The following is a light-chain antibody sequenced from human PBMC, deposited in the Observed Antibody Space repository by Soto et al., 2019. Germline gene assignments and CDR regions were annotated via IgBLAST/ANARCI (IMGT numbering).Light chain of an antibody. CDR1: QSVSSN. J-gene: IGKJ1*01. CDR2: GAS. V-gene: IGKV3-15*01. CDR3: QHYNNWPPWT. Sequence: IVMTQSPATLSVSPGERATLSCRASQSVSSNLAWYQQKPGQAPRLLIYGASTRATGIPARFSGSGSGTEFTLTISSLRSEDFAVYYCQHYNNWPPWTFGQGTKVDIK.